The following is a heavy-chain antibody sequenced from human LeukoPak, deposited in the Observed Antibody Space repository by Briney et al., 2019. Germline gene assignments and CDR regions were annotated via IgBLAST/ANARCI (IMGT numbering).Heavy chain of an antibody. D-gene: IGHD2-2*01. CDR1: GFSLRTRGAG. Sequence: SGHTLVNPPRTLTLTYPFSGFSLRTRGAGVGWIRQPPGKALQWLPLLYGDDDKRYSPSLKSRLTITKDTSKNQVVLTMTNMDPVDTATYYCAHLLGYCSSTSCIGWFDPWGQGTLVTVSS. CDR3: AHLLGYCSSTSCIGWFDP. CDR2: LYGDDDK. J-gene: IGHJ5*02. V-gene: IGHV2-5*02.